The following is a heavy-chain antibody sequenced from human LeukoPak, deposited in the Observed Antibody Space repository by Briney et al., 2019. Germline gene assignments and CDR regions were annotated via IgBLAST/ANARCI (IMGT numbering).Heavy chain of an antibody. V-gene: IGHV3-72*01. CDR3: ARFPRSGSYYRAFDY. CDR1: GFTFSDHY. Sequence: PGGSLRLSCAASGFTFSDHYMDWGRQAPGKGLEWVGRTRNKANSYTTEYAASVKGRFTISRDDSKNSLYLQMNSLKTEDTAVYYCARFPRSGSYYRAFDYWGQGTLVTVSS. D-gene: IGHD3-10*01. J-gene: IGHJ4*02. CDR2: TRNKANSYTT.